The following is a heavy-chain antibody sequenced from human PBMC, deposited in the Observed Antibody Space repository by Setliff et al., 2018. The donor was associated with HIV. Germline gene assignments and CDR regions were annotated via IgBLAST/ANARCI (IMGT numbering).Heavy chain of an antibody. CDR2: INHSGST. D-gene: IGHD3-10*01. CDR3: ARRFGEVYDWIDP. J-gene: IGHJ5*02. Sequence: PSETLSLTCAVYGGSFSGFYWNWIRQPPGKGLEWIGEINHSGSTNYNPSLKGRVTISLDTSKNRFSLKLNSVTAADTAVYYCARRFGEVYDWIDPWGQGTLVTVSS. CDR1: GGSFSGFY. V-gene: IGHV4-34*01.